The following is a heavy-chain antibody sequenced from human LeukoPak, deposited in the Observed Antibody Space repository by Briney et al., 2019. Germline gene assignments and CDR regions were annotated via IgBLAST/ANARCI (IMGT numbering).Heavy chain of an antibody. J-gene: IGHJ4*02. CDR2: IYYNGST. CDR3: ARQSATMVRGVIISYYFDY. Sequence: SETLSLTCTVSGGAISSGAYYWTWIRQHPGKGLEWIGYIYYNGSTYYNPSLKSRVTISVDRSKNQFSLKLSSVTAADTAVYYCARQSATMVRGVIISYYFDYWGQGTLVTVSS. CDR1: GGAISSGAYY. V-gene: IGHV4-30-4*08. D-gene: IGHD3-10*01.